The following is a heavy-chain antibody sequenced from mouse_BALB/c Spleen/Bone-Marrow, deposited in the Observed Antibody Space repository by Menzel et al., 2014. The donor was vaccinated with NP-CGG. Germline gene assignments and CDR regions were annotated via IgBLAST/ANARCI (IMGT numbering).Heavy chain of an antibody. CDR2: ISSGSSTI. CDR1: GFTFSSFG. Sequence: EVKLVEPGGGLVQPGGSRKLSCAASGFTFSSFGMHWVRQAPEKGLEWVAYISSGSSTIYYADTVKGRFTISRDNPKNTLFLQMTSLRSEDTAMYYCARYGNYFYAMDYWGQGTSVTVSS. D-gene: IGHD2-1*01. J-gene: IGHJ4*01. V-gene: IGHV5-17*02. CDR3: ARYGNYFYAMDY.